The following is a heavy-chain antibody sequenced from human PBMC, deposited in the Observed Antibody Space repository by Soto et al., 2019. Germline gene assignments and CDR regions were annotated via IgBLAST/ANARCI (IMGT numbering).Heavy chain of an antibody. Sequence: SVKVSCKASGGTFSSYAISWVRQAPGQGLEWMGGIIPIFGTANYAQKFQGRVTITADESTSTAYMELSSLRSEDTAVYYCARVQSPYVGGGGIVVVPAAILYYYYGMDVWGQGTTVTV. V-gene: IGHV1-69*13. CDR1: GGTFSSYA. J-gene: IGHJ6*02. CDR2: IIPIFGTA. CDR3: ARVQSPYVGGGGIVVVPAAILYYYYGMDV. D-gene: IGHD2-2*02.